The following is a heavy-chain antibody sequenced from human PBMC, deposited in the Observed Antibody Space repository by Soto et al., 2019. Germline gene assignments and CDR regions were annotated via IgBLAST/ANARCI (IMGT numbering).Heavy chain of an antibody. J-gene: IGHJ4*02. V-gene: IGHV3-11*01. D-gene: IGHD3-9*01. Sequence: GGSLRLSCEASGFAFSDYYIAWIRQAPGKGLEWVSYISPSGNSRYYADSVEGRFTISRDNGKSSLNLQMSSLRVDDTAVYYCARADFLTADYSTRPLDYWGPGTLVTVSS. CDR3: ARADFLTADYSTRPLDY. CDR2: ISPSGNSR. CDR1: GFAFSDYY.